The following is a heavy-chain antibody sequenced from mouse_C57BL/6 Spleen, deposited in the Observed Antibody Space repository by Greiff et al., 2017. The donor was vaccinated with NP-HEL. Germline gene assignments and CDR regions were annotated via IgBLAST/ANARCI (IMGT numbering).Heavy chain of an antibody. CDR2: IWSGGST. V-gene: IGHV2-2*01. J-gene: IGHJ4*01. CDR3: ASLDSSGPYYAMDY. D-gene: IGHD3-2*02. CDR1: GFSLTSYG. Sequence: QVQLKQSGPGLVQPSQSLSITCTVSGFSLTSYGVHWVRQSPGKGLEWLGVIWSGGSTDYNAAFISRLSISKDNSKSQVFFKMNRLQADDTARYYCASLDSSGPYYAMDYWGQGTSVTVSS.